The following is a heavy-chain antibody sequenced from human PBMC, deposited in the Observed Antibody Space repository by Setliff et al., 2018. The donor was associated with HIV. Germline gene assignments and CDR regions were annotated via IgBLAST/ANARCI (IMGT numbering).Heavy chain of an antibody. CDR1: GGSFSGYY. Sequence: KPSETLSLTCAVYGGSFSGYYWSWIRQPPGKGLEWIGEINHSGSTNYNPSLKSRVTISVDTSKNQFSLKLSSVTAADTAVYYCARRRITMIVAPFQHWGQGTLVTVSS. V-gene: IGHV4-34*01. CDR2: INHSGST. D-gene: IGHD3-22*01. J-gene: IGHJ1*01. CDR3: ARRRITMIVAPFQH.